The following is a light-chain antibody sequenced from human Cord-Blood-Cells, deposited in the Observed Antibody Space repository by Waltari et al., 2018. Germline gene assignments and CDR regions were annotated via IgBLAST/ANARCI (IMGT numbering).Light chain of an antibody. V-gene: IGLV2-8*01. CDR2: EVS. J-gene: IGLJ2*01. CDR1: RRAVGGYNY. CDR3: SSYAGSNNFVV. Sequence: QSALTQPPSASGSPGPSVTTSCPGTRRAVGGYNYVSWYQQHPGKAPNLMIYEVSKRPSGVPDRFSGSKSGNTASLTVSGLQAEDEADYYCSSYAGSNNFVVFGGGTKLTVL.